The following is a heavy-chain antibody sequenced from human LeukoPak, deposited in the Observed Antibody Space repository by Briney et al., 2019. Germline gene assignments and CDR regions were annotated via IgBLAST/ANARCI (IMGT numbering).Heavy chain of an antibody. J-gene: IGHJ6*03. Sequence: GGSLRLSCAASGFTFNNYGAIWVRQAPGKGLEWVSFISSSSSYIYYSDSVKGRFSISRDNAKNSLYLQMNSLRAEDTAVYYCARVRYCSSTSCPKGYYMDVWGKGTTVTVSS. V-gene: IGHV3-21*01. CDR3: ARVRYCSSTSCPKGYYMDV. D-gene: IGHD2-2*01. CDR1: GFTFNNYG. CDR2: ISSSSSYI.